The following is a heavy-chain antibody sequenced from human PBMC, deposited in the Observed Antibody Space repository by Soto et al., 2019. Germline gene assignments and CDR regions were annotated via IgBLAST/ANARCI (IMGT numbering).Heavy chain of an antibody. J-gene: IGHJ4*02. CDR3: AKGIPWEPTASWDY. V-gene: IGHV3-23*01. Sequence: GGSLRLSCAASGFTFSSYAMSWVRQAPGKGLEWASAISGSGGSTYYADSVKGRFTISRDNSKNTLYLQMNSLRAEDTAVYYCAKGIPWEPTASWDYWGQGTLVTVSS. CDR2: ISGSGGST. CDR1: GFTFSSYA. D-gene: IGHD1-26*01.